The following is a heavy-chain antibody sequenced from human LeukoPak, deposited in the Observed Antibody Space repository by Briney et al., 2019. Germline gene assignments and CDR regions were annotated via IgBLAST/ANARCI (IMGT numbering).Heavy chain of an antibody. CDR1: GGSFSGHY. CDR3: ARGTRITIFGVVIRRPFDP. D-gene: IGHD3-3*01. V-gene: IGHV4-34*01. J-gene: IGHJ5*02. CDR2: INHSGST. Sequence: SETLSLTCAVYGGSFSGHYWSWIRQPPGKGLEWIGEINHSGSTNYNPSLKSRVTISVDTSKNQFSLKLSSVTAADTAVYYCARGTRITIFGVVIRRPFDPWGQGTLVTVSS.